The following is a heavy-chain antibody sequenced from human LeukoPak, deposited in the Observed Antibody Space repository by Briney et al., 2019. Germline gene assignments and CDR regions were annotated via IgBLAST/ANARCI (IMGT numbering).Heavy chain of an antibody. CDR1: GYTFTSYG. J-gene: IGHJ6*02. CDR2: ISAYNGNT. Sequence: ASVKVSCKASGYTFTSYGISWVRQAPGQGLEWMGWISAYNGNTNYAQKLQGRVTMTTDTSTSTAYMELRSLRSEDTAVYYCARLAYWSNYYYYGIDVWGQGTTVTVSS. D-gene: IGHD2-8*02. CDR3: ARLAYWSNYYYYGIDV. V-gene: IGHV1-18*01.